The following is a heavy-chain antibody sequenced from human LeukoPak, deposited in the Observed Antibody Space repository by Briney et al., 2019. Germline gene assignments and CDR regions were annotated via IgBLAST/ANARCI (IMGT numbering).Heavy chain of an antibody. CDR1: GGSISSGSYY. J-gene: IGHJ4*02. CDR2: IYTSGST. CDR3: AKGYFDY. V-gene: IGHV4-61*02. Sequence: SQTLSLTCTVSGGSISSGSYYWSWIRQPAGKGLEWIGRIYTSGSTNYNPSLKSRVTISVDTSKNQFSPKLSSVTAADTAVYYCAKGYFDYWGQGTLVTVSS.